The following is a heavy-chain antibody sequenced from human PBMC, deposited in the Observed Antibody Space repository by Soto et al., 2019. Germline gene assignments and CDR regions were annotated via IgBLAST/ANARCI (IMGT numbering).Heavy chain of an antibody. CDR3: ARGPVVVSSYFEY. D-gene: IGHD3-22*01. CDR2: IYSGGST. J-gene: IGHJ4*02. CDR1: GFTVSSNY. Sequence: EVQLVESGGGLVQPGGSLRLSCAASGFTVSSNYMSWVRQAPGKGLEWVSVIYSGGSTYYADSVKGRFTISRDKTKNTLYLQMNSLRDEDTAAYSCARGPVVVSSYFEYWGQGTGVTVCS. V-gene: IGHV3-66*01.